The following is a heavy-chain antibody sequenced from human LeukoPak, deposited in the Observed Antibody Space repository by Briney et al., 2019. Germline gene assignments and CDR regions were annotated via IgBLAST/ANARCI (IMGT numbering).Heavy chain of an antibody. J-gene: IGHJ4*02. V-gene: IGHV3-11*04. Sequence: GSLRLSCAASGFTFSDYYMSWIRQAPGKGLEWVSYISSSVSTIYYADSVKGRFTISRDNAKNSLYLQMNSLRAEDTAVYYCARAGPARGSITIFGVVIPYYLDYWGQGTLVTVSS. CDR2: ISSSVSTI. CDR3: ARAGPARGSITIFGVVIPYYLDY. D-gene: IGHD3-3*01. CDR1: GFTFSDYY.